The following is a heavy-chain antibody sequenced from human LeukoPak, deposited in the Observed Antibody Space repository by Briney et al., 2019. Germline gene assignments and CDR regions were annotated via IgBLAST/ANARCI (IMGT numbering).Heavy chain of an antibody. J-gene: IGHJ3*02. Sequence: ASVKVSCKASGYTFTGYYMHWVRQAPGQGLEWMGWINPNSGGTNYAQKFQGRVTMTRDMSTSTAYMELSSLRSEDTAVYYCAANRGWSLLDAFDIWGQGTMVTVSS. CDR3: AANRGWSLLDAFDI. CDR1: GYTFTGYY. V-gene: IGHV1-2*02. D-gene: IGHD1-14*01. CDR2: INPNSGGT.